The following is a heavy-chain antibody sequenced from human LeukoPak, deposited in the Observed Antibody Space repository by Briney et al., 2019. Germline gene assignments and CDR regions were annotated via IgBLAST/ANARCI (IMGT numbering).Heavy chain of an antibody. D-gene: IGHD6-13*01. CDR2: ISGSGGST. CDR1: GFTFSIYA. Sequence: GGSLRLSCAASGFTFSIYAMSWVRQAPGKGLEWVSAISGSGGSTYYADSVKGRFTISRDNSKNTLYLQMNSLRAEDTTVYYCAKDFTAAGESDYWGQGTLVTVSS. CDR3: AKDFTAAGESDY. J-gene: IGHJ4*02. V-gene: IGHV3-23*01.